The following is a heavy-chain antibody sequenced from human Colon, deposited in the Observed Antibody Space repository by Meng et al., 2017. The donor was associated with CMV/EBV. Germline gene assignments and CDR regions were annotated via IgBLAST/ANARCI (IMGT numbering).Heavy chain of an antibody. V-gene: IGHV3-21*01. CDR1: GFTFSSYT. J-gene: IGHJ4*02. D-gene: IGHD1-26*01. CDR3: ARDMGFLGGTFDY. Sequence: GESLKISCGTSGFTFSSYTMHWVRQAPGKGLEWVSSISTNGTKIYYADSVKGRFTVSRDDARDSLFLRLNSLRAEDTALYYCARDMGFLGGTFDYWGQGTLVTVSS. CDR2: ISTNGTKI.